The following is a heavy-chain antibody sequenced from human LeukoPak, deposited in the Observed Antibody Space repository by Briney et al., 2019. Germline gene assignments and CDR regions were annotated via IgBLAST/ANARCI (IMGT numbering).Heavy chain of an antibody. CDR2: INPNSGGT. CDR3: ARAGDTAMVTLDY. J-gene: IGHJ4*02. CDR1: GYTFTGYY. Sequence: ASVKVSCKASGYTFTGYYMHWVRQAPGQGLEWMGWINPNSGGTNYAQKFQGRVTMTRDTSISTAYMELSSLRSEDTAVYYCARAGDTAMVTLDYWGQGTLVTVSS. D-gene: IGHD5-18*01. V-gene: IGHV1-2*02.